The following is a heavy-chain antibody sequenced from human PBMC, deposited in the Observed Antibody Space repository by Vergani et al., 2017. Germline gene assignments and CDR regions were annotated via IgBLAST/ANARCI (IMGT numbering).Heavy chain of an antibody. CDR3: ARDGRDAFDI. V-gene: IGHV3-21*01. J-gene: IGHJ3*02. Sequence: VQLVESGGGVVQPGRSLRLSCAASGFTFSSYSMNWVRQAPGKGLEWVSSISSSSSYIYYADSVKGRFTISRDNAKNSLYLQMNSLRAEDTAVYYCARDGRDAFDIGGQGTMVTVSS. CDR2: ISSSSSYI. CDR1: GFTFSSYS.